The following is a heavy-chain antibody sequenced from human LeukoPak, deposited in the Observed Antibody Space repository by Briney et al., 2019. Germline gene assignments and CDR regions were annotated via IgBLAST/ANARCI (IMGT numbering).Heavy chain of an antibody. CDR1: GGSFSGYY. CDR2: INHSGST. J-gene: IGHJ3*02. D-gene: IGHD3-16*02. V-gene: IGHV4-34*01. CDR3: ARLMITFGGVIVDDAFDI. Sequence: SETLPLTCAVYGGSFSGYYWSWLRQPPGKGLEWIGEINHSGSTNYNPSLKSRVTISVDTSKNQFSLKLSSVTAADTAVYYCARLMITFGGVIVDDAFDIWGQGTMVTVSS.